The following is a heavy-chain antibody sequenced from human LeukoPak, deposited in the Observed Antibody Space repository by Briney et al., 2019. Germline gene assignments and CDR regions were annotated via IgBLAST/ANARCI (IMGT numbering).Heavy chain of an antibody. CDR2: IDWDDDK. Sequence: SGPTLVNSTQTLTLTCTFSGFSLSSSGMCVRLIRQPPRKALEWLARIDWDDDKYYSTSLKTRLTISKDTSKNQVVLTMTNMDPVDTATYYCARIPGGSDGYWGQGTLVTVST. D-gene: IGHD3-10*01. CDR1: GFSLSSSGMC. CDR3: ARIPGGSDGY. J-gene: IGHJ4*01. V-gene: IGHV2-70*11.